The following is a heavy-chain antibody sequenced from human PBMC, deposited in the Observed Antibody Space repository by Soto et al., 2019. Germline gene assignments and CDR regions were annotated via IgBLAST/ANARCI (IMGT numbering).Heavy chain of an antibody. CDR2: MNPDNGNT. CDR3: TRVLDY. Sequence: QVQLVQSGAEVKRPGASEKVSCKASGYTFTSYDINWVRQAPGQGLEWMGWMNPDNGNTGFAQKFQGRVTWTSKTSISTAYMELTSLTSEDTAVYYCTRVLDYWGPGTLVTVSS. V-gene: IGHV1-8*01. J-gene: IGHJ4*02. CDR1: GYTFTSYD.